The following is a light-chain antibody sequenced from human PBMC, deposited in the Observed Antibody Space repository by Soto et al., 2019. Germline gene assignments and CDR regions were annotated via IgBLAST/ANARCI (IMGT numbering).Light chain of an antibody. Sequence: QSALTQPASVSGSPGQSITISCTGTTSNVGTYKLVSWYQYHPGKAPKLIIYEGSKRPSGVSSRFSGSKSGTSASLAITGLQAEDGTDYYCQSYDSRLSAVVFGGGTKLTVL. J-gene: IGLJ2*01. CDR3: QSYDSRLSAVV. V-gene: IGLV2-14*02. CDR2: EGS. CDR1: TSNVGTYKL.